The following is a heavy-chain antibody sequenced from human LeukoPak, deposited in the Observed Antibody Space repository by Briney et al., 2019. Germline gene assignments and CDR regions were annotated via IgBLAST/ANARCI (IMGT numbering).Heavy chain of an antibody. V-gene: IGHV1-2*02. J-gene: IGHJ4*02. Sequence: ASMKVSCKASGYTFTDYYMHWVRQAPGQGLEWMGWINPNSGATNYAQEFQGRVTMTRDTSISTVYMELSRLRSDDTAIFYCARGRYVGELVGYFDYWGQGTLVTVSS. CDR2: INPNSGAT. D-gene: IGHD1-26*01. CDR3: ARGRYVGELVGYFDY. CDR1: GYTFTDYY.